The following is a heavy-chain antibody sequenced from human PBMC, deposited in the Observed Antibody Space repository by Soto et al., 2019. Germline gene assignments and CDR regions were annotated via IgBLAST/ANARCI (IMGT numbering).Heavy chain of an antibody. J-gene: IGHJ6*02. CDR3: ASGGELPGGIDV. V-gene: IGHV1-69*13. CDR1: GGTFSSYA. CDR2: IIPIFGTA. Sequence: ASVKVSWKACGGTFSSYAISWVRQAPGQGLEWMGGIIPIFGTANYAQKFQGRVTITADESTSTAYMELSSLRSEDTAVYYCASGGELPGGIDVWGRGTTVIVSS. D-gene: IGHD2-15*01.